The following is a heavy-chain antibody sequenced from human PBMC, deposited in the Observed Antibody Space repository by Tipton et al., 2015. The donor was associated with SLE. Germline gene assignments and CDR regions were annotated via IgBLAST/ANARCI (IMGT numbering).Heavy chain of an antibody. CDR3: AKEYYDFWSGNHAFDI. CDR2: IRYDGYNK. V-gene: IGHV3-30*02. Sequence: SLRLSCAASGFTFDDYAMHWVRQAPGKGLEWVAFIRYDGYNKYYADSVKGRFTISRDNSKNTLYLQMNSLRAEDTAVYYCAKEYYDFWSGNHAFDIWGHGTMVTVSS. CDR1: GFTFDDYA. D-gene: IGHD3-3*01. J-gene: IGHJ3*02.